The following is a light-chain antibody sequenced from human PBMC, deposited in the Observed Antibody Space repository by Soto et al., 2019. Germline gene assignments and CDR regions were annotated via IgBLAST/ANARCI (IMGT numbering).Light chain of an antibody. CDR3: QQRSNWAIT. V-gene: IGKV3-11*01. CDR2: DAS. CDR1: QSVSSY. J-gene: IGKJ5*01. Sequence: EIVLTQSPATLSLSPGERATLSCSARQSVSSYLAWYQQKPGQAPRLLIYDASNRATGIPARFSGSGSGTDFTLTISSLEPEDFAVYYCQQRSNWAITFGQGTRLEIK.